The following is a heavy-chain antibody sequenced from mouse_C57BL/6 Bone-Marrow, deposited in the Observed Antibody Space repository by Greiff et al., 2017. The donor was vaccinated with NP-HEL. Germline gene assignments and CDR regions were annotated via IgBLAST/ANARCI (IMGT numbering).Heavy chain of an antibody. CDR2: IDPEDGDT. Sequence: EVQGVESGAELVRPGASVKLSCTASGFNIKDYYMHWVKQRPEQGLEWIGRIDPEDGDTEYAPKFQGKATMTADTSSNTAYLQLSSLTSEDTAVYYCTNFPITTVEAMDYWGQGTSVTVSS. CDR3: TNFPITTVEAMDY. CDR1: GFNIKDYY. V-gene: IGHV14-1*01. D-gene: IGHD1-1*01. J-gene: IGHJ4*01.